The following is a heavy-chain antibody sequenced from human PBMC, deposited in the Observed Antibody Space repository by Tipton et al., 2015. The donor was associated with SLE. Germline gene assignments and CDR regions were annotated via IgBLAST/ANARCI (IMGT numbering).Heavy chain of an antibody. CDR3: AREPFKIPYGMDV. CDR1: GYSISSGYY. J-gene: IGHJ6*02. V-gene: IGHV4-38-2*02. Sequence: TLSLTCTVSGYSISSGYYWGWIRQPPGKGLEWIGSIYHSGSTYYNPSLKSRVTISVDTSKNQFSLKLSAVTAADTAVYYCAREPFKIPYGMDVWGQGTTVTVSS. CDR2: IYHSGST.